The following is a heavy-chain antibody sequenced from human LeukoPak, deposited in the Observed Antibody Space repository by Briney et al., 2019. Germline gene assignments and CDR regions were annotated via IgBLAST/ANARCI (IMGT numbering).Heavy chain of an antibody. J-gene: IGHJ4*02. D-gene: IGHD1-26*01. CDR1: GYTFTSYA. Sequence: ASVKVSCKASGYTFTSYAMNWVRQAPGQGLEWMGWINTNTGNPTYVRGFTGRFVFSLDTSVSTAYLQISSLKAEDTAVYYCATKWELSHFDYWGQGTLVTVSS. V-gene: IGHV7-4-1*02. CDR3: ATKWELSHFDY. CDR2: INTNTGNP.